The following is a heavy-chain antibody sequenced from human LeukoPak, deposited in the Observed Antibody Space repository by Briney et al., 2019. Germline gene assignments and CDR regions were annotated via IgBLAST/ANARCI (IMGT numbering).Heavy chain of an antibody. V-gene: IGHV3-48*03. J-gene: IGHJ4*02. D-gene: IGHD4-17*01. CDR2: ISSSGRKI. CDR1: GFIFSDYE. CDR3: ARATGPDY. Sequence: PGGSLRLSCAVSGFIFSDYEMNWVRQAPGKGLEWVSYISSSGRKIYYADSVKGRFTISRDNAKNSLYLQMNSLRADDTAIYYCARATGPDYWGQGTLVTVSS.